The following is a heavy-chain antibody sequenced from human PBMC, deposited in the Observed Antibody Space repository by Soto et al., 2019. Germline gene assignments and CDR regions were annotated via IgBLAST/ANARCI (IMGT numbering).Heavy chain of an antibody. CDR3: AKDNGDYSYYYYSYGMDV. CDR1: GFTFSSYA. CDR2: ISGSGGST. V-gene: IGHV3-23*01. Sequence: EVQLLESGGGLVQPGGSLRLSCAASGFTFSSYAMSWVRQAPGKGLEWVSAISGSGGSTYYADSVKGRFTISSDNSKNTLYLQMNSLRAEDTAVYYCAKDNGDYSYYYYSYGMDVWGQGTTVTVSS. J-gene: IGHJ6*02. D-gene: IGHD4-17*01.